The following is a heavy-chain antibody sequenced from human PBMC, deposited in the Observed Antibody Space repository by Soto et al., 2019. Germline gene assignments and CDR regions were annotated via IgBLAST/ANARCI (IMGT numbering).Heavy chain of an antibody. D-gene: IGHD1-1*01. V-gene: IGHV1-3*01. CDR2: INAGNGNT. J-gene: IGHJ6*03. CDR1: GYTFTSYA. Sequence: ASVKVSCKASGYTFTSYAMHWVRQAPGQRLEWMGWINAGNGNTKYSQKFQGRVTITRDTSASTAYMELSSLRSEDTAVYYCARDQDCPSGNGDYYYYMDVWGKGTTVTVSS. CDR3: ARDQDCPSGNGDYYYYMDV.